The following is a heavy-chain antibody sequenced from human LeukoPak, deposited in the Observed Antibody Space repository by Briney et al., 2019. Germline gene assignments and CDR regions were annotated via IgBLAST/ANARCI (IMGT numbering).Heavy chain of an antibody. CDR1: GYTFTSYG. D-gene: IGHD3-10*01. CDR2: ISAYNGNT. J-gene: IGHJ5*02. CDR3: ARDSLWFGELSQLNWFAP. V-gene: IGHV1-18*01. Sequence: ASVKVSCKASGYTFTSYGISWVRQAPGQGLEWMGWISAYNGNTNYAQKLQGRVTMTTDTSTSTAYMELRSLRSDDTAVYYCARDSLWFGELSQLNWFAPWGQGTLVTVSS.